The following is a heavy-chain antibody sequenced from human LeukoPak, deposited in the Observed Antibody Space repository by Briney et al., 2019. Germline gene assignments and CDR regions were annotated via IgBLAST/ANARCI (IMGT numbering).Heavy chain of an antibody. J-gene: IGHJ4*02. Sequence: GGSLRLSCAASGFTVSSNYMSWVRQAPGKGLEWVSVIYSGGSTYYADSVKGRFTISRDNAKNSLYLQMNSLRAEDTALYYCAKDTYSGNRGGPYDYWGQGTLVTVSS. CDR3: AKDTYSGNRGGPYDY. D-gene: IGHD1-26*01. CDR2: IYSGGST. V-gene: IGHV3-53*05. CDR1: GFTVSSNY.